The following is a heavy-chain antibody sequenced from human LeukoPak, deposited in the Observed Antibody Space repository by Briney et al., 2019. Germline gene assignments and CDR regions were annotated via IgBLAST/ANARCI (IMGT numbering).Heavy chain of an antibody. CDR2: MNTNSGNT. D-gene: IGHD4-17*01. CDR3: ARGHEYGDYAANY. J-gene: IGHJ4*02. V-gene: IGHV1-8*01. CDR1: GYTFTSYD. Sequence: ASVKVSCKASGYTFTSYDINWVRHAPGQGLEWVGWMNTNSGNTSYAQKFQGRVTMTMNTSISTAYMELSSLRSEDTAVYYCARGHEYGDYAANYWGQGTLVTVSS.